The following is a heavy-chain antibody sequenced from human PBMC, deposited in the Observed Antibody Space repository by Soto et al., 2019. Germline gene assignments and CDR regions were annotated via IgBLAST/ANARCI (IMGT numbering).Heavy chain of an antibody. CDR2: VYYSGTT. Sequence: PSETLSLTCAVSGGSISSGGYSWSWIRQPPGKGLEWIGSVYYSGTTFYNPSLKSRVTISVDTSKNQFSLKLNSVTAADTAVYYCASRTEYSGYDITQTRAFDYWGQGTLVTVSS. CDR1: GGSISSGGYS. V-gene: IGHV4-30-2*03. J-gene: IGHJ4*02. D-gene: IGHD5-12*01. CDR3: ASRTEYSGYDITQTRAFDY.